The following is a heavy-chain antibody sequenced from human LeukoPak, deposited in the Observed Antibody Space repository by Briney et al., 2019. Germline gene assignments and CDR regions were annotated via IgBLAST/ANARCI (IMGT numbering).Heavy chain of an antibody. J-gene: IGHJ6*03. CDR3: ARGETNYGSGSYFGYNYYYMDV. D-gene: IGHD3-10*01. V-gene: IGHV4-34*01. CDR2: INHSGST. CDR1: GGSISSYY. Sequence: PSETLSLTCTVSGGSISSYYWSWIRQPPGKGLEWIGEINHSGSTRYNPSLKSRVTISIDTSKNQFSLKMTSVTAADTAVYYCARGETNYGSGSYFGYNYYYMDVWGKGTTVTVSS.